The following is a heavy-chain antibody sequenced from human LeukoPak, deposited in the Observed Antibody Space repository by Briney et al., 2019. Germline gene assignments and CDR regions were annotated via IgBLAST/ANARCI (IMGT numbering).Heavy chain of an antibody. CDR1: GFTFSSYG. D-gene: IGHD3-22*01. CDR3: AKGNIEYYYDSSGYYIPDY. CDR2: ISGSGGST. Sequence: PGGSLRLSCAASGFTFSSYGMSWVRKAPGKGLEWVSAISGSGGSTYYADSVKGRFTISRDNSKNTLYLQMNSLRAEDTAVYYCAKGNIEYYYDSSGYYIPDYWGQGTLVTVSS. V-gene: IGHV3-23*01. J-gene: IGHJ4*02.